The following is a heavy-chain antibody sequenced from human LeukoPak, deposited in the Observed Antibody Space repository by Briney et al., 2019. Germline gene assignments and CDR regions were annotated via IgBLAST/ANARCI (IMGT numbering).Heavy chain of an antibody. V-gene: IGHV1-69*13. CDR3: AARRYYGDYSLGY. D-gene: IGHD4-17*01. Sequence: SVKVSCKASGGTFSSYAISWVRQAPGQGLEWMGGIIPIFGTANYAQKFQGRVTITADESTSTAYMELSSLRSEDTAVYYCAARRYYGDYSLGYWGQGTLVTVSS. J-gene: IGHJ4*02. CDR1: GGTFSSYA. CDR2: IIPIFGTA.